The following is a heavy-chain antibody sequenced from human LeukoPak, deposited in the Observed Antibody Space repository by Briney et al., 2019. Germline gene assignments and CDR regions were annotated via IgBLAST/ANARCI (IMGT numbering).Heavy chain of an antibody. V-gene: IGHV4-34*01. CDR3: ARWEGAY. J-gene: IGHJ4*02. Sequence: PSETLSLTCAVSGGSFSGYYWSWIRQPPGKGLEWIGEINHSGSTNYNPSLKSRVTISVDTSKNQFSLKLSSVTAADTAVYYCARWEGAYWGQGTLVTVSS. D-gene: IGHD1-26*01. CDR2: INHSGST. CDR1: GGSFSGYY.